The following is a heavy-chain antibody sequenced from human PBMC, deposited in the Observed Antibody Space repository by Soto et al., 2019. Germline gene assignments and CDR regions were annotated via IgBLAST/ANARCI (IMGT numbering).Heavy chain of an antibody. J-gene: IGHJ4*02. V-gene: IGHV4-39*01. Sequence: SETLSLTCTVSGGSISSSSYYWGWIRQPPGKGLEWIGSIYYSGSTYYNPSLKSRVTISVDTSKNQFSLKLSSVTAADTAVYYCARRPSANRQLEHYFDYWGQGTLVTVSS. CDR3: ARRPSANRQLEHYFDY. CDR1: GGSISSSSYY. CDR2: IYYSGST. D-gene: IGHD6-6*01.